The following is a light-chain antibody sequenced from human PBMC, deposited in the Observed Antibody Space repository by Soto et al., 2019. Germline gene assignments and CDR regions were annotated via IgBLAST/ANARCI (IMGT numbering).Light chain of an antibody. CDR1: SVDINY. Sequence: QSALTQPPSASGSRGQSVTISCTGTSVDINYVSWFQQHPGKAPKLIICEVTKRPSGVPDRFSGSKSGNTASLTVSGLQDDDEADYYCSSYAGRDICVFGGGTKVTVL. V-gene: IGLV2-8*01. J-gene: IGLJ3*02. CDR3: SSYAGRDICV. CDR2: EVT.